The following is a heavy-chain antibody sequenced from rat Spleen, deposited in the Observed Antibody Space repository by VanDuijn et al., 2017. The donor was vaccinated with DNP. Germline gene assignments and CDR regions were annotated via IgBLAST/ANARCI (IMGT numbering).Heavy chain of an antibody. Sequence: EVQLVETGGGLVQPGRSLKVSCVASGFTFSSYWMYWIRQAPGRGLEWVASINTDGGSTYYPDSVKGRFTISRDNSQSSLYLQMNSLKSEDTATYFCAREQHFYFDYWGQGVMVTVSS. CDR1: GFTFSSYW. CDR2: INTDGGST. J-gene: IGHJ2*01. V-gene: IGHV5-58*01. D-gene: IGHD1-10*01. CDR3: AREQHFYFDY.